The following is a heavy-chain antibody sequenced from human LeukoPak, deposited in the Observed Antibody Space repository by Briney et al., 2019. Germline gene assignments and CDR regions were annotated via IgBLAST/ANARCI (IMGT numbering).Heavy chain of an antibody. Sequence: GGSLRLSCAASGFTFSSYWMSWVRQAPGKGLEWVANIKQDGSEKYYVDSVKGRFTISRDNAKNSLYLQMNSLRAEDTAVYYCARDYITMVRGVIIYYGMDVWGQGTTVTVSS. J-gene: IGHJ6*02. CDR3: ARDYITMVRGVIIYYGMDV. D-gene: IGHD3-10*01. CDR2: IKQDGSEK. V-gene: IGHV3-7*01. CDR1: GFTFSSYW.